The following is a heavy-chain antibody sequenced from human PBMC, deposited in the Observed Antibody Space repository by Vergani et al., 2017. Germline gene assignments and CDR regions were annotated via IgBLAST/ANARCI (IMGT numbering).Heavy chain of an antibody. J-gene: IGHJ4*02. V-gene: IGHV1-18*01. CDR2: ISAYNGNT. CDR3: TRGVSSGYDYAY. CDR1: GYSFNSYG. Sequence: QVQLVQSGAEVKKPGASVKVSYKASGYSFNSYGITWVRQAPGQGLEWMGGISAYNGNTKYARRFQGRVTMTTDTSTSTAYMELRSLRSDDTAVYYCTRGVSSGYDYAYWGQGTLVTVSS. D-gene: IGHD5-12*01.